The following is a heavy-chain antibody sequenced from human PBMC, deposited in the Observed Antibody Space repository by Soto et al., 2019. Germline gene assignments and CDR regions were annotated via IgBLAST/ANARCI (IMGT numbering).Heavy chain of an antibody. J-gene: IGHJ5*02. CDR3: ARKYISSSWFDP. Sequence: ASVKVSCKASGYTFTGYYMHWVRQAPGQGLEWMGWISTNNGDTNYAQKLQGRVTMTTGTSTSTAYMELRSLRSDDTAVYYCARKYISSSWFDPWGQGTLVTVSS. V-gene: IGHV1-18*04. D-gene: IGHD6-6*01. CDR2: ISTNNGDT. CDR1: GYTFTGYY.